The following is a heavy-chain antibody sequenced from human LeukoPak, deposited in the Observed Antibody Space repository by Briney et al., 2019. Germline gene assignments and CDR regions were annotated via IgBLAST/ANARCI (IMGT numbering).Heavy chain of an antibody. CDR1: GFTVTTCS. CDR3: ARGTSTTYYGPFDY. CDR2: ISSSNIYI. V-gene: IGHV3-21*01. J-gene: IGHJ4*02. D-gene: IGHD1-26*01. Sequence: KPGGSLRLSCAASGFTVTTCSMNWVRQAPGKGLEWVSSISSSNIYIYYADSVKGRFTISRDNAKNSLYLQMNSLRAEDTAVYYCARGTSTTYYGPFDYWGQGTLVTVSS.